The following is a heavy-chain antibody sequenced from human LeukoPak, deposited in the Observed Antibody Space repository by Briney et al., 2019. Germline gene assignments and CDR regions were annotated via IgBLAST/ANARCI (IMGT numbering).Heavy chain of an antibody. V-gene: IGHV4-31*03. CDR2: IYYSGTT. Sequence: SETLSLTCSVSGVFLKSGGYSWTWIRQLPGKGLDWIGSIYYSGTTSYNSSLKSRVTTSVDTSKNQFSLNLISMTAADTAVYYCARGWGWFEPWGQGTLVTVSS. CDR1: GVFLKSGGYS. J-gene: IGHJ5*02. D-gene: IGHD3-16*01. CDR3: ARGWGWFEP.